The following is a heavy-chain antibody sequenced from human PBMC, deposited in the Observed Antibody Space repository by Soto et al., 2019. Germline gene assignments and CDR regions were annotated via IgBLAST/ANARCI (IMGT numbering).Heavy chain of an antibody. J-gene: IGHJ4*02. Sequence: QVQLVQSGAEVKKPGASVKVSCKASGYTFTGYYMHWVRQASRQGLEWMGWINPNSGGTNYAQKFQGWVTMTRDTSISTAYMELSRLRSDDTAVYYCARAIAAAATLDYWGQGTLVTVSS. V-gene: IGHV1-2*04. D-gene: IGHD6-13*01. CDR2: INPNSGGT. CDR1: GYTFTGYY. CDR3: ARAIAAAATLDY.